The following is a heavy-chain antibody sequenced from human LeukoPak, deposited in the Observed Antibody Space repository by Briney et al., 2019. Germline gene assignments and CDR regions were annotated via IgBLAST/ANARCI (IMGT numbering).Heavy chain of an antibody. J-gene: IGHJ4*02. D-gene: IGHD3-10*01. Sequence: GGSLRLSCAASGFTFSSHDMHWVRQAPGKGLEWVSIISYDGGKKDYADSVKGRFTISRDNSKNTLYLQMNSLRAEDTAVYYCAKGKDYYLDYWGQGTLVTVSS. CDR1: GFTFSSHD. CDR2: ISYDGGKK. CDR3: AKGKDYYLDY. V-gene: IGHV3-30*18.